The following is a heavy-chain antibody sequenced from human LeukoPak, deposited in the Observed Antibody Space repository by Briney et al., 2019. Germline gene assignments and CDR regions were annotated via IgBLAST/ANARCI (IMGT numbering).Heavy chain of an antibody. J-gene: IGHJ4*02. CDR2: IYSGGST. CDR1: GFTVSSNY. CDR3: ARALREDGLDY. V-gene: IGHV3-53*01. D-gene: IGHD1-26*01. Sequence: GGSLRLSCAASGFTVSSNYMSWVRQAPGKGLEWVSVIYSGGSTYYAGSVKGRFTISRDNSKNTLYLQMNSLRAEDTAVYYCARALREDGLDYWGQGTLVTVSS.